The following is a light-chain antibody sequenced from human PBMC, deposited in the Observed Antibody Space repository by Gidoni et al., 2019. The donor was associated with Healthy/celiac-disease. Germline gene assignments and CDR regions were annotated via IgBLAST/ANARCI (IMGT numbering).Light chain of an antibody. V-gene: IGKV1-5*03. J-gene: IGKJ2*01. CDR3: QQYNSYPYT. CDR1: QSISSW. Sequence: DIQMTQSPSTLSASVGDRVTITCRASQSISSWLAWYQQKPGKAPKLLIYKASSFESGVPSRFSGSGSGTEFTLTISSLQPDDFAPYYCQQYNSYPYTFGQGTKLEIK. CDR2: KAS.